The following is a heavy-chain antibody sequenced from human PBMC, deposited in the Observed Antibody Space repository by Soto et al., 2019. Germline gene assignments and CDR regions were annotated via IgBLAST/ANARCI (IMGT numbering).Heavy chain of an antibody. V-gene: IGHV3-23*01. CDR3: EKYRGTGDYGVNAVDI. J-gene: IGHJ3*02. CDR1: GFTFSVVA. D-gene: IGHD7-27*01. CDR2: FSGRGENT. Sequence: EVQLLESGGGLVQPGGSLRLSCAASGFTFSVVAMSWVRQAPGKGLELVSTFSGRGENTYYADSVKGRFTLSRDNSKNTLNLQMNSLRGEDTAVYYCEKYRGTGDYGVNAVDIWGQGTMVTVAS.